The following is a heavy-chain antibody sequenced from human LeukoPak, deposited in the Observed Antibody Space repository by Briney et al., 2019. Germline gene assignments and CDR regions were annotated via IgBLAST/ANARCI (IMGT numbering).Heavy chain of an antibody. CDR3: AKYDVAGTRTDY. CDR1: GFTFSSYA. V-gene: IGHV3-30*18. Sequence: PGGSLRLSCAASGFTFSSYAMHWVRQAPGKGLEWVAVISYDGSNKYYADSVKGRFTISRDNSKNTLYLQMNSLRAEDTAVYYCAKYDVAGTRTDYWGQGTLVTVSS. D-gene: IGHD6-19*01. CDR2: ISYDGSNK. J-gene: IGHJ4*02.